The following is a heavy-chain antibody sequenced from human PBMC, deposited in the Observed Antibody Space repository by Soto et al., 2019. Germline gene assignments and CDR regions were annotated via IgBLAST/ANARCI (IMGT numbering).Heavy chain of an antibody. Sequence: EVHLLESGGGLLQPGGSLRLSCAASGFTFDSHEMSWVRQAPGKGLELVSTISARGGSTYYADFAKGRFTVSRANSKNTVFLQMNSLTAEDTALYDCAKYCVSSSCYARYFDSWGHGILVTVSS. CDR2: ISARGGST. V-gene: IGHV3-23*01. CDR1: GFTFDSHE. CDR3: AKYCVSSSCYARYFDS. D-gene: IGHD2-2*01. J-gene: IGHJ4*01.